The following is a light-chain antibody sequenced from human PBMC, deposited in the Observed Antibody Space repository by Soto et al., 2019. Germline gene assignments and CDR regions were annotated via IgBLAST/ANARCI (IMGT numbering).Light chain of an antibody. Sequence: DIQMTQSPSSLSASEGDRVNITCRASQSISRYLNWYQQKPGKAPKLLINAASTLQSGVPSRFSGSDSGTDFTLTITSLQPEDFAPSYCQHSYSSTYNFGKRTKLAIK. J-gene: IGKJ2*01. CDR3: QHSYSSTYN. V-gene: IGKV1-39*01. CDR1: QSISRY. CDR2: AAS.